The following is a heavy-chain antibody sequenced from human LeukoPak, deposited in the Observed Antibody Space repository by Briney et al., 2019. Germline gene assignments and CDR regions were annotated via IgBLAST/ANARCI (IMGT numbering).Heavy chain of an antibody. J-gene: IGHJ4*02. V-gene: IGHV3-23*01. CDR1: GVSISSGDYY. Sequence: LSLTCTVSGVSISSGDYYWSWIRQPPGKGLEWVSTITGRSDKTYYTDSVKGRFVTSRDNSKDTLYLQMNSLRAEDTALYYCAKGGWLDDLGQGALVTVSS. CDR3: AKGGWLDD. CDR2: ITGRSDKT. D-gene: IGHD6-19*01.